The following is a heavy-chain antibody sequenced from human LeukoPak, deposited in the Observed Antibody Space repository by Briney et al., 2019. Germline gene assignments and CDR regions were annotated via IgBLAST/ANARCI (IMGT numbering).Heavy chain of an antibody. CDR3: ARAFGSGSPFHH. D-gene: IGHD3-10*01. V-gene: IGHV5-51*01. CDR1: GYSFTNYW. Sequence: GESLKISCKGSGYSFTNYWIGWVRQMPGKGLEWLGIIYPGDSDSRYSPSFQGQVTFSADKSSSTAYLQWSSLMASDTAMYYCARAFGSGSPFHHWGQGTLVTVSS. CDR2: IYPGDSDS. J-gene: IGHJ1*01.